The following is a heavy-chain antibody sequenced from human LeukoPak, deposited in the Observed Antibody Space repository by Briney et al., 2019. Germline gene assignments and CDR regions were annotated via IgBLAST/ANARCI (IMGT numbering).Heavy chain of an antibody. Sequence: PGGSLRLSCAASGFTFSSYAMSWVRQAPGKGLEWVSTISSSGGSTYYADSVKGRFTTSRDNSKNTLYLQMSSLRADDTAVYYCAKGLMYQLLIWFDPWGQGTLVTVSS. CDR1: GFTFSSYA. CDR2: ISSSGGST. D-gene: IGHD2-2*01. CDR3: AKGLMYQLLIWFDP. V-gene: IGHV3-23*01. J-gene: IGHJ5*02.